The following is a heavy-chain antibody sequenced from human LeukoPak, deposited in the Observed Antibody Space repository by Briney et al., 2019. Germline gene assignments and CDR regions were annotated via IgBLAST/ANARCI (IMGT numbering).Heavy chain of an antibody. Sequence: GRSLRLSCAASGFSFSTFGMHWARRAPGKGLGWVAVIWNDGSKKFAESVKGRFTISRDNSQNTLYLQMNRLRAEDTAVYYCGRDSLGGDYWGQGTLVTVSS. D-gene: IGHD3-16*01. CDR1: GFSFSTFG. V-gene: IGHV3-33*08. CDR2: IWNDGSKK. J-gene: IGHJ4*02. CDR3: GRDSLGGDY.